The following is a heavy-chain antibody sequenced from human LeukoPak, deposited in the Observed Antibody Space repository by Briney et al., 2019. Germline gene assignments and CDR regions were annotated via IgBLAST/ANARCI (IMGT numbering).Heavy chain of an antibody. CDR3: ARDSGGDYYDRSGYATLDFDY. V-gene: IGHV1-18*01. J-gene: IGHJ4*02. D-gene: IGHD3-22*01. CDR1: GYTSSSYG. CDR2: ISAYNGNT. Sequence: GASLTVSCKASGYTSSSYGISWGRQAPGQGLEWMGWISAYNGNTNFAQEFQGRVTMTTDTSTSTASMELRSLRSDDTAVYYCARDSGGDYYDRSGYATLDFDYWGQGTLVTVSS.